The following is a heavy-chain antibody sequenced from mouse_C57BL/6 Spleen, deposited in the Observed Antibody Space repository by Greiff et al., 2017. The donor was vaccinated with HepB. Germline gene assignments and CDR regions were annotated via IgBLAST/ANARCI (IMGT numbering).Heavy chain of an antibody. CDR1: GYTFTSYW. J-gene: IGHJ2*01. D-gene: IGHD1-1*02. CDR3: ARYGSFLDY. Sequence: VQLQQSGAELVKPGASVKLSCKASGYTFTSYWMQWVKQRPGQGLEWIGEIDPSDSYTNYNQKFKGKATLTVDTSSSTAYMQLSSLTSEDSAVYYCARYGSFLDYWGQGTTLPVSS. CDR2: IDPSDSYT. V-gene: IGHV1-50*01.